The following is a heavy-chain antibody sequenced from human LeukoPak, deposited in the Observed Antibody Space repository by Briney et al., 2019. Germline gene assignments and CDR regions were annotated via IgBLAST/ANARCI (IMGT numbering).Heavy chain of an antibody. CDR1: GFTFSSYW. CDR3: AELGITMIGGV. CDR2: ISSSSSTI. V-gene: IGHV3-48*01. J-gene: IGHJ6*04. D-gene: IGHD3-10*02. Sequence: GGSLRLSCAASGFTFSSYWMSWVRQAPGKGLEWVSHISSSSSTIYYADSVKGRFTISRDNAKNSLYLQMNSLRAEDTAVYYCAELGITMIGGVWGKGTTVTISS.